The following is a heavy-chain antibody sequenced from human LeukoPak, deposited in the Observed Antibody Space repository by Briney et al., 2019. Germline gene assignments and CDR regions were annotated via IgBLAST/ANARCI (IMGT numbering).Heavy chain of an antibody. CDR2: IYTSGST. Sequence: SETLSLTCTVSGGSISSGSYYWSWIRQPAGKGLEWIGRIYTSGSTNYNPSLKSRVTISVDTSKNQFSLKLSSVTAADTAVYYCARVSGNNWYNERGAFDIWGQGTMVTVSS. D-gene: IGHD1/OR15-1a*01. CDR3: ARVSGNNWYNERGAFDI. J-gene: IGHJ3*02. V-gene: IGHV4-61*02. CDR1: GGSISSGSYY.